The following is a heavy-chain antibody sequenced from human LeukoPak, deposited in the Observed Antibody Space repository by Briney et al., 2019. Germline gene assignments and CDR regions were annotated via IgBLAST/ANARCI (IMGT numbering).Heavy chain of an antibody. CDR2: IIPIFGAA. D-gene: IGHD5-24*01. Sequence: SVKVSCKASGGTFSSYAISWVRQAPGHGLEWMVGIIPIFGAANYAQKFQGRVTITADESTSTAYMELSSLRSEDTAVYYCASPLCRDGYNCPLDYWGQGTLVTVSS. V-gene: IGHV1-69*13. J-gene: IGHJ4*02. CDR3: ASPLCRDGYNCPLDY. CDR1: GGTFSSYA.